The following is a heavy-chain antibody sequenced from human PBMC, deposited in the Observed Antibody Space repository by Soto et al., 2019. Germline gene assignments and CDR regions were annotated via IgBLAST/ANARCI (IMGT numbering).Heavy chain of an antibody. J-gene: IGHJ6*02. D-gene: IGHD3-10*01. V-gene: IGHV4-39*01. CDR3: ARGYYDDSGSYSRRYYYGMDV. CDR1: GGSISSTSYY. Sequence: SETLSLTCTVSGGSISSTSYYWGWIRQPPGKGLEWIATVYYTGSTYYNPSLESRVTISVDTSKTQFSLKLSSATAADTAVYYCARGYYDDSGSYSRRYYYGMDVWGQGTTVT. CDR2: VYYTGST.